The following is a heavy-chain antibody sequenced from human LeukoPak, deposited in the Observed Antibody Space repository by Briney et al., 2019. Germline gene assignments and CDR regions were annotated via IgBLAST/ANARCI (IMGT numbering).Heavy chain of an antibody. CDR1: GGSISSYY. CDR2: IYTSGST. J-gene: IGHJ4*02. CDR3: ARDLVGYYDSSGPSPAYFDY. V-gene: IGHV4-4*07. Sequence: PSETLSLTCTVSGGSISSYYWSWIRQPAGKGLEWIGRIYTSGSTNYNPSLKSRVTMSVDTSKNQFSLKLSSVTAADTAVYYCARDLVGYYDSSGPSPAYFDYWGQGTLVTVSS. D-gene: IGHD3-22*01.